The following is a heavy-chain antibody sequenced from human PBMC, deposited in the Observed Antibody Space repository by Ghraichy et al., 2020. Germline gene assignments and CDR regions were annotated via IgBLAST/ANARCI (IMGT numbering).Heavy chain of an antibody. CDR2: IYYSGST. CDR1: GGSINTNSYY. D-gene: IGHD3-10*01. CDR3: ARWCVGVIIDNPYHNYAMDV. V-gene: IGHV4-39*07. J-gene: IGHJ6*02. Sequence: SETLSLTCNASGGSINTNSYYWAWIRQPPGKGLEWLASIYYSGSTYYSPSLKSRVTMSVDTSKNQFSLKLSSVTAADTAVYHCARWCVGVIIDNPYHNYAMDVWGQGTTVTVSS.